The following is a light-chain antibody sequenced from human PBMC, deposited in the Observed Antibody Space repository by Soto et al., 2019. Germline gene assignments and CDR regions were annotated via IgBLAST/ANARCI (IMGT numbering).Light chain of an antibody. CDR2: RDT. Sequence: SYELTQPLSVSVALGQTARITCGGNNIGTKNVHWYQQKPGQAPVMVIYRDTFRPSGIPERFSGSNSGNTATLTISRAQAGDEADYYCQVWDSSTAYVVFGGGTKVTVL. J-gene: IGLJ2*01. CDR3: QVWDSSTAYVV. CDR1: NIGTKN. V-gene: IGLV3-9*01.